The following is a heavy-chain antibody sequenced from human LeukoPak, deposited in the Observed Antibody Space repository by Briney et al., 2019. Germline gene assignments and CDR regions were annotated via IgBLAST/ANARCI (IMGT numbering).Heavy chain of an antibody. Sequence: ASVKASCKAPGHTFTSYGISWGRQAPGQGLERMGWISAYNGNTNYAQKLQGRVTMTTDTATSTAYMELRSLRSDDTAVYYCARNLDSSSWYASNGDYWGQGTLVTVSA. CDR1: GHTFTSYG. J-gene: IGHJ4*02. CDR3: ARNLDSSSWYASNGDY. D-gene: IGHD6-13*01. CDR2: ISAYNGNT. V-gene: IGHV1-18*01.